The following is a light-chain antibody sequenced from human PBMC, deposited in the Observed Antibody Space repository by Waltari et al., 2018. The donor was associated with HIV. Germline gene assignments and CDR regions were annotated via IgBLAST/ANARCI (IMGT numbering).Light chain of an antibody. CDR3: SSYADSHSGSL. Sequence: QSVMTQQPSASGTRGQPATTLGPGSSSNIRRNSAYTYQPHPGTAPKLLIYRINQRPSGVPGRFSGSKSGTSASLTITGLQSEDEADYYCSSYADSHSGSLFGGGTKLTVL. CDR1: SSNIRRNS. J-gene: IGLJ2*01. CDR2: RIN. V-gene: IGLV1-47*01.